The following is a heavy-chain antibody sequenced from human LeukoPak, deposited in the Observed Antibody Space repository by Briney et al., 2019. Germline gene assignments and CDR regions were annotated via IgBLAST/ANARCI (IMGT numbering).Heavy chain of an antibody. J-gene: IGHJ5*02. CDR3: ASHNWFDP. CDR1: GFTFSSYG. V-gene: IGHV3-23*01. CDR2: ISGSGSGGST. Sequence: PGGSLRLSCAASGFTFSSYGMTWVRQAPGKGLEWVSAISGSGSGGSTYYADSVKGRFTISRDNSKNTLYLQMNSLRAEDTAVYYCASHNWFDPWGQGTLVTVSS.